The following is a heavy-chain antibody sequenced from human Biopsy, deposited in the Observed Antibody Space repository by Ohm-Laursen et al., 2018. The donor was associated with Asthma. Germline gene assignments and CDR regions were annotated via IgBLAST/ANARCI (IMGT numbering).Heavy chain of an antibody. D-gene: IGHD6-13*01. CDR2: ISYDGHNQ. J-gene: IGHJ4*02. CDR1: GFTFRTYG. V-gene: IGHV3-30*05. CDR3: ARATVAAAGND. Sequence: SLRLSCTATGFTFRTYGMHWVRQTPGKGLEWLSSISYDGHNQRYADSVKGRFTISRDNSKNTVSLEMNSLRRDDTAVYFCARATVAAAGNDWGQGTLVTVSS.